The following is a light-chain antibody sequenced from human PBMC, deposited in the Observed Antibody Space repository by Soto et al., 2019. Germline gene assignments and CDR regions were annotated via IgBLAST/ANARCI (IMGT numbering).Light chain of an antibody. Sequence: EIVMTQSPGTLSVSPGGRATLSCRASQSVSSTYLAWYQQKPGQAPRLLIYGASSRATGIPDRFSGSGSGTDFTLTISRLEPEDFAVYYCQQYGGSPLWTFGQGTKVDIK. J-gene: IGKJ1*01. CDR1: QSVSSTY. CDR2: GAS. CDR3: QQYGGSPLWT. V-gene: IGKV3-20*01.